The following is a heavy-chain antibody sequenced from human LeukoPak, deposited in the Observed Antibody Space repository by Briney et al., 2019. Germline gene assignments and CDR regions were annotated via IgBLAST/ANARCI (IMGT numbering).Heavy chain of an antibody. J-gene: IGHJ4*02. CDR2: IYTSGST. V-gene: IGHV4-4*07. CDR3: AREGIAAAEYFDY. D-gene: IGHD6-13*01. Sequence: KPSETLSLTCAVYGGSFSGYYWSWLRQPAGKGLEWIGRIYTSGSTNYNPSLKSRVTMSVDTSKNQFSLKLSSVTAADTAVYYCAREGIAAAEYFDYWGQGTLVTVSS. CDR1: GGSFSGYY.